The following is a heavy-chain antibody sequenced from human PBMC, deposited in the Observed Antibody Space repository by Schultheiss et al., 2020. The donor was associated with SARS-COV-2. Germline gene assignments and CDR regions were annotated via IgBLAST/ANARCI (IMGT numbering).Heavy chain of an antibody. CDR2: IYTSGST. CDR1: GGSISNSNYY. Sequence: SQTLSLTCTVSGGSISNSNYYWGWIRQPPGKGLEWIGRIYTSGSTNYNPSLKSRVTISVDTSKNQFSLKLSSVTAADTAVYYCARSLIRPEYFQHWGQGTLVTVSS. J-gene: IGHJ1*01. D-gene: IGHD3-16*01. CDR3: ARSLIRPEYFQH. V-gene: IGHV4-61*02.